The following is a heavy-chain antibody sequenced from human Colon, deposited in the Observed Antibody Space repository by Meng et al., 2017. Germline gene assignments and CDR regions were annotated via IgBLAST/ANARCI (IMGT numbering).Heavy chain of an antibody. D-gene: IGHD2-2*01. V-gene: IGHV4-30-4*01. CDR1: GGSISSGDYY. CDR2: IYYSGST. Sequence: QVQLQESGPGLVKPSQTLSLTCTVSGGSISSGDYYWSWIRQPPGKGLEWIGYIYYSGSTYYNPSLKSRVTISVDTSKNQFSLKLSSVTAADTAVYYCARAPIVVVPAARGFDYWGQGTLVTVSS. CDR3: ARAPIVVVPAARGFDY. J-gene: IGHJ4*02.